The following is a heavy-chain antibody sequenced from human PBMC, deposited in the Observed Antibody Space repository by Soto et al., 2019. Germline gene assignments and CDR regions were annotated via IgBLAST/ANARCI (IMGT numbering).Heavy chain of an antibody. V-gene: IGHV3-30*18. Sequence: SLRLSCAASGFTFSSYGMHWVRQAPGKGLEWVAVISYDGSNKYYADSVKGRFTISRDNSKNTLYLQMNSLRAEDTAVYYCAKDHELELRGVDYYYGMDVWGQGTTVTVSS. CDR2: ISYDGSNK. J-gene: IGHJ6*02. D-gene: IGHD1-7*01. CDR1: GFTFSSYG. CDR3: AKDHELELRGVDYYYGMDV.